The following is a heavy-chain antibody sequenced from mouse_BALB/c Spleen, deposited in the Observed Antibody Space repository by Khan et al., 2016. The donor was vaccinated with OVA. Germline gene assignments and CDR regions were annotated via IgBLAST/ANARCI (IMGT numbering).Heavy chain of an antibody. CDR2: MRFDGDS. Sequence: EVQLVESGPGLVKPSQSLSLTCSVTGYSITSGYFWNWIRQFPGNKLEWMGYMRFDGDSIYSPSLKNRISITRDTSTNQFFLKLNSVTPEDTATYYCARGGSSGPAWFDYWGQGTLVTVSA. V-gene: IGHV3-6*02. D-gene: IGHD3-1*01. CDR1: GYSITSGYF. CDR3: ARGGSSGPAWFDY. J-gene: IGHJ3*01.